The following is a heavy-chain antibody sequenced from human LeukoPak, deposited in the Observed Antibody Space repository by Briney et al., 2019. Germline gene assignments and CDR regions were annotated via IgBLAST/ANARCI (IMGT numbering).Heavy chain of an antibody. Sequence: ASVKVSCKASGYTFTGYYMHWVRQPPGQGLEWMGWINLNNGGTNYAQKFHGRVTMTRDTYISTVYMELSRLPSDDTAVYYCARGRGTTSSNFEYLGQGNLVNVS. CDR3: ARGRGTTSSNFEY. CDR1: GYTFTGYY. V-gene: IGHV1-2*02. J-gene: IGHJ4*01. D-gene: IGHD2-2*01. CDR2: INLNNGGT.